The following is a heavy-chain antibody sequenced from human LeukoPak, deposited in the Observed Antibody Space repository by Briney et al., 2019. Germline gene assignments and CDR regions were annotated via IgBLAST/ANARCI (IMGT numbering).Heavy chain of an antibody. J-gene: IGHJ4*02. V-gene: IGHV4-4*07. D-gene: IGHD1-26*01. Sequence: SETLSLTCTVSGGSISSYYWSWIRQPAGKGLEWIGRIYTSGSTNYNPSLKSRVTMSVDTSKNQFSLKLSSVTAADTAVYYCARGRREEWEPRPLDYWGQGTLVTVSS. CDR3: ARGRREEWEPRPLDY. CDR1: GGSISSYY. CDR2: IYTSGST.